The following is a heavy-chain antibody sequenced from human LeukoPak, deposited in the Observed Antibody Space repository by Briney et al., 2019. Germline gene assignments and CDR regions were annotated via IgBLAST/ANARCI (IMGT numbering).Heavy chain of an antibody. CDR1: GFTFDDYA. CDR3: AKGRDKYQLLSKNWFDP. V-gene: IGHV3-9*01. J-gene: IGHJ5*02. D-gene: IGHD2-2*01. Sequence: GGSLRLSCAASGFTFDDYAMHWVRQAPGKGLEWVSGISWNSGSVGYADSVKGRFTISRDNAKNSLYLQMNSLRAEDTALYYCAKGRDKYQLLSKNWFDPWGQGTLVTVSS. CDR2: ISWNSGSV.